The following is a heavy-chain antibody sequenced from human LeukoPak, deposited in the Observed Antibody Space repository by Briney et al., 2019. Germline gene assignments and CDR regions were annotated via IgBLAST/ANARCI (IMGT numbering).Heavy chain of an antibody. Sequence: PGGSLRLSCAASGSTFSSYGMHWVRQAPGKGLEWVAFIRYGGSNKYYADSVKGRFTISRDNSKNTLYLQMNSLRAEDTAVYYCAKDRGGIVVVTLDYWGQGTLVTVSS. CDR3: AKDRGGIVVVTLDY. V-gene: IGHV3-30*02. CDR1: GSTFSSYG. D-gene: IGHD2-2*01. CDR2: IRYGGSNK. J-gene: IGHJ4*02.